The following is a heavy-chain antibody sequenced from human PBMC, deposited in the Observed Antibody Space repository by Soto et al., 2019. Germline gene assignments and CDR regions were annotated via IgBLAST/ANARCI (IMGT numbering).Heavy chain of an antibody. Sequence: GASVKVSCKASGCTFNSYDINWVRQATGQGLEWMGWINPNSGNTSDAQKLQGRLTMTRNTSTSTAYMELSSLRSEDTAVYYCARGRYNNGIDHWGQGTLVTVSS. J-gene: IGHJ5*02. CDR3: ARGRYNNGIDH. D-gene: IGHD1-20*01. V-gene: IGHV1-8*01. CDR2: INPNSGNT. CDR1: GCTFNSYD.